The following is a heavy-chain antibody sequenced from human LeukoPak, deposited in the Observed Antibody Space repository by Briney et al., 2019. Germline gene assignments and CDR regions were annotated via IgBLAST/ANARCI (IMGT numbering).Heavy chain of an antibody. CDR3: ARWGAAPYYYDSSGYQYFDY. Sequence: PSETLSLTCTVSGGSISSYYWSWTRQPPGKGLEWIGYIYYSGSTNYNPSLKSRVTISVDTSKNQFSLKLSSVTAADTAVYYCARWGAAPYYYDSSGYQYFDYWGQGTLVTVSS. V-gene: IGHV4-59*08. D-gene: IGHD3-22*01. J-gene: IGHJ4*02. CDR2: IYYSGST. CDR1: GGSISSYY.